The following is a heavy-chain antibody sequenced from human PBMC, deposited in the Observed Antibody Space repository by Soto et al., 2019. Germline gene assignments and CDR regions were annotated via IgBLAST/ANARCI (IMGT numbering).Heavy chain of an antibody. D-gene: IGHD6-13*01. Sequence: QVQLVQSGAEVKKPGSSVKVSCKASGGTFSSYAISWVRQAPGQGLEWMGGIIPIFGTANYAQKFQGRVTNTADESTSTAYMELSSLRSEDTAVYYCARFKQQLPGRDWYFDLWGRGTLVTVSS. V-gene: IGHV1-69*01. CDR3: ARFKQQLPGRDWYFDL. CDR2: IIPIFGTA. CDR1: GGTFSSYA. J-gene: IGHJ2*01.